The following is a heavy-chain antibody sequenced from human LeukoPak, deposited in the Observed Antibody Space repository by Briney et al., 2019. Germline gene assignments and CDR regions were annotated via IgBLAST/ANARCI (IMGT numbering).Heavy chain of an antibody. CDR3: ARGRYYDFWSGYHDPNYYYYYMDV. Sequence: GSSVKVSCKASGGTFSSYAISWVRQAPGQGLEWMGGIIPILGTANYAQRFQGRVTITADESTSTAYMELSSLRSEDTAVYYCARGRYYDFWSGYHDPNYYYYYMDVWGKGTTVTVSS. D-gene: IGHD3-3*01. J-gene: IGHJ6*03. CDR2: IIPILGTA. CDR1: GGTFSSYA. V-gene: IGHV1-69*01.